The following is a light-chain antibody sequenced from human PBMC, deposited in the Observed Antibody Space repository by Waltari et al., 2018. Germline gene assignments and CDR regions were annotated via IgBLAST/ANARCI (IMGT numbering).Light chain of an antibody. CDR2: RAS. CDR3: QQHGTLPAT. CDR1: QSVGSSS. J-gene: IGKJ1*01. Sequence: EIVLTQSQGTASLSPGERVTLYCRASQSVGSSSLAWYQQTPCQAPRLVIYRASRRATGIPDRFSGSGSGTDFSLTISRLEPEDFAVYYCQQHGTLPATFGQGTKVEIK. V-gene: IGKV3-20*01.